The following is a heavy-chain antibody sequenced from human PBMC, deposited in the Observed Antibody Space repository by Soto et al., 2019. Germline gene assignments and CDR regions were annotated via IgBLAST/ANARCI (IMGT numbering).Heavy chain of an antibody. V-gene: IGHV3-23*01. J-gene: IGHJ6*02. CDR3: AKVGGYSSPYNFYYNLDV. CDR2: LSGSGDTT. D-gene: IGHD5-18*01. Sequence: PGGSLRLSCVVSGFIFSTFDMAWVRQTPGRGLEWVSTLSGSGDTTYYADSVKGRFTTSRDNSKNTLYLRMTSLRAEDTAVYYCAKVGGYSSPYNFYYNLDVWGQGTTVTVSS. CDR1: GFIFSTFD.